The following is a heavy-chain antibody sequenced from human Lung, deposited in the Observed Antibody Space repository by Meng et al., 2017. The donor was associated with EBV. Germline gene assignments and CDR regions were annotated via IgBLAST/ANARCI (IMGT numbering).Heavy chain of an antibody. CDR2: INTNTGNP. V-gene: IGHV7-4-1*02. Sequence: QVQLVQSGSELKKPGXSVKVSCXASGYAFTSYAMNCVPQAPGQGLEWMGWINTNTGNPTYAQGFTGRFVFSLDTSVSTAYLQISSLKAEDTAVYYCARETLGYCSSTSCYIGPPDYWGQGTLVTVSS. CDR3: ARETLGYCSSTSCYIGPPDY. D-gene: IGHD2-2*01. J-gene: IGHJ4*02. CDR1: GYAFTSYA.